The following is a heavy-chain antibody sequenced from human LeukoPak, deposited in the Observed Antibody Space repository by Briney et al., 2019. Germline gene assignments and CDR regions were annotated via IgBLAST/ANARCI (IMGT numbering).Heavy chain of an antibody. CDR2: ISQDENEK. V-gene: IGHV3-7*05. Sequence: GGSLRLSCAAPGLTFSSYRMSWVRQTPGQGLEWVANISQDENEKYYVHSVKGRFTISRDNAKNSLYLQMHSLRAEDTAVYYCASGGGTYPFAYWGRGTLITVSS. D-gene: IGHD1-26*01. CDR3: ASGGGTYPFAY. J-gene: IGHJ4*02. CDR1: GLTFSSYR.